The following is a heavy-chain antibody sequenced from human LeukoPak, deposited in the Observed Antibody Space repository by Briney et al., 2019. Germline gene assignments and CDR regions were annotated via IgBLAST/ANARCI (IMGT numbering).Heavy chain of an antibody. V-gene: IGHV4-59*01. CDR2: IYYSGST. CDR1: GGSISSYY. Sequence: PSETLSLTCTVSGGSISSYYWSWIRQHPGKGREWIGYIYYSGSTNYNPSLKSRVTISVDTSKNQFSLKLSSVSAADTAVYYCARLTVPLRFDPWGQGTLVTVSS. CDR3: ARLTVPLRFDP. D-gene: IGHD2-2*01. J-gene: IGHJ5*02.